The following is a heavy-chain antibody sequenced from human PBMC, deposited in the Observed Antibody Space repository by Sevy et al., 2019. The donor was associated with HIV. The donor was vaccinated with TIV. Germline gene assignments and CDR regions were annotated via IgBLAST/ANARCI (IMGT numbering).Heavy chain of an antibody. Sequence: ETLALTCSVSGGSISSYFWTWIRQPPGKGLEWIGHIYYTGSANYNPSLKSRVTISIDKSKSQFSLNLSSVTAADTAVYYCARDDSSNPRVLDYWGQGALVTVSS. V-gene: IGHV4-59*01. D-gene: IGHD2-21*01. J-gene: IGHJ4*02. CDR3: ARDDSSNPRVLDY. CDR1: GGSISSYF. CDR2: IYYTGSA.